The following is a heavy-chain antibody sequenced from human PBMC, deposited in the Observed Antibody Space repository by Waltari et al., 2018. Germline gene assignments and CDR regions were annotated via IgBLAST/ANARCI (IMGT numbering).Heavy chain of an antibody. Sequence: QVQLQQWGAGLLKPSETLSLTCAVYGGSFSGYYWSWIRQPPGKGLEWIGEINHSGSTNYSPSLKSRVIISVDTSKNQFSLKLSSVTAADTAVYYCARRMSGYCSGGSCYRGYFDYWGQGTLVTVSS. CDR3: ARRMSGYCSGGSCYRGYFDY. J-gene: IGHJ4*02. CDR2: INHSGST. V-gene: IGHV4-34*01. CDR1: GGSFSGYY. D-gene: IGHD2-15*01.